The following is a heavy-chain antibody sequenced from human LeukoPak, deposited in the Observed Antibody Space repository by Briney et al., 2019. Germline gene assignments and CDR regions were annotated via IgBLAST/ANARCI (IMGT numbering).Heavy chain of an antibody. CDR3: ARELRGYSGYEGFDY. D-gene: IGHD5-12*01. CDR2: INPNSGGT. V-gene: IGHV1-2*02. J-gene: IGHJ4*02. CDR1: GYTFTGYY. Sequence: ASVKVSCKASGYTFTGYYMHWVRQAPGQGLEWMGWINPNSGGTNYAQKFRGRVTMTRDTSISTAYMELSRLRSDDTAVYYCARELRGYSGYEGFDYWGQETLVTVSS.